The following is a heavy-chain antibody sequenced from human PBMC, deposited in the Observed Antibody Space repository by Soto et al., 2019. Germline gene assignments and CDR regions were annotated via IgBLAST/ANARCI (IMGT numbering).Heavy chain of an antibody. CDR1: GFTFSSYA. V-gene: IGHV3-30-3*01. J-gene: IGHJ4*02. CDR2: ISYDGSNK. Sequence: GGSLRLSCAASGFTFSSYAMHWVRQAPGKGLEWVAVISYDGSNKYYADSVKGRFTISRDNSKNTRYLQMNSLRAEDTAVYYCARDPAAYCSGGSCSIDYWGQGTLVTVSS. D-gene: IGHD2-15*01. CDR3: ARDPAAYCSGGSCSIDY.